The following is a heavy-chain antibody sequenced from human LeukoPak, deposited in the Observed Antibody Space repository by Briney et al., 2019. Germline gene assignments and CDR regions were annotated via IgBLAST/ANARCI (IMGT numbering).Heavy chain of an antibody. Sequence: GGSLRLSCAASGFTFSSYAMHWVRQAPGKGLEWVAVISYDGSNKYYADSVKGRFTISRDNSKNTLYLQMNSLRAEDTAVYYCARGPQWLPPDYWGQGTLVTVSS. CDR2: ISYDGSNK. J-gene: IGHJ4*02. CDR1: GFTFSSYA. CDR3: ARGPQWLPPDY. D-gene: IGHD6-19*01. V-gene: IGHV3-30-3*01.